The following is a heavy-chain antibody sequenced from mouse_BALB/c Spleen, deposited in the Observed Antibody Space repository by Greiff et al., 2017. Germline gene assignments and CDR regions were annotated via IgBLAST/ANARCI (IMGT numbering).Heavy chain of an antibody. V-gene: IGHV5-17*02. CDR1: GFTFSSFG. J-gene: IGHJ2*01. Sequence: DVMLVESGGGLVQPGGSRKLSCAASGFTFSSFGMHWVRQAPERGLEWVAYISSGSSTIYYADTVKGRFTISRDNPKNTLFLQMTSLRSEDTAMYYCARNDGYYYFDYWGQGTTLTVSS. CDR3: ARNDGYYYFDY. D-gene: IGHD2-3*01. CDR2: ISSGSSTI.